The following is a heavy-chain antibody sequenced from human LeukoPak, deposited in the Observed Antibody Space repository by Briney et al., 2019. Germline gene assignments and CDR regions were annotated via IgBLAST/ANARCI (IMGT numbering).Heavy chain of an antibody. D-gene: IGHD6-13*01. J-gene: IGHJ5*02. CDR2: IYYSGST. Sequence: PSETLSLTCTVSGGSISSYYWSWIRQPPGKGLEWIGYIYYSGSTNYNPSLKSRVTISVDTSKNQFSLKLSSVTAADTAVYYCARSPRHSSSWYVIRLNWFDPWGQGTLVTVSS. CDR3: ARSPRHSSSWYVIRLNWFDP. V-gene: IGHV4-59*12. CDR1: GGSISSYY.